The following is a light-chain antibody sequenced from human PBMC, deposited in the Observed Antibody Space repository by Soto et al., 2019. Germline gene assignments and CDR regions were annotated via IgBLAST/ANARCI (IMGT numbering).Light chain of an antibody. CDR2: EVS. V-gene: IGLV2-8*01. J-gene: IGLJ3*02. CDR3: NSYAGSNNWV. Sequence: QPASVSGSPGQSITISCTGTSSDVGGYNYVSWYQQHPGKAPKLMIYEVSKRPSGVPDRFSGSKSGNTASLTVSGLQAEDEADYYCNSYAGSNNWVFGGGTKVTVL. CDR1: SSDVGGYNY.